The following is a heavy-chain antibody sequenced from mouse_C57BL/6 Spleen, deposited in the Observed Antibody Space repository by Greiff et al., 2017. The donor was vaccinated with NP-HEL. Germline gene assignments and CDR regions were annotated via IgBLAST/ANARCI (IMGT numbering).Heavy chain of an antibody. J-gene: IGHJ2*01. CDR3: TRSDWEYYFDY. CDR1: GYTFTDYE. Sequence: QLQQSGAELVRPGASVTLSCKASGYTFTDYEMHWVKQTPVHGLEWIGAIDPETGGTAYNQKFKGKAILTADKSSSTAYMELRSLTSEDSAVYYCTRSDWEYYFDYWGQGTTLTVSS. V-gene: IGHV1-15*01. CDR2: IDPETGGT. D-gene: IGHD4-1*01.